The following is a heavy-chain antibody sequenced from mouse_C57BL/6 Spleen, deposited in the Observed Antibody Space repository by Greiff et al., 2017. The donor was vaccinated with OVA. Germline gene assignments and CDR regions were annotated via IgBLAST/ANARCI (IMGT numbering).Heavy chain of an antibody. CDR1: GYSFTGYF. CDR3: ARSPIYYDYDVGFAY. J-gene: IGHJ3*01. V-gene: IGHV1-20*01. Sequence: EVQLQESGPELVKPGDSVKISCKASGYSFTGYFMNWVMQSHGKSLEWIGRINPYNGDTFYNQKFKGKATLTVDKSSSTAHMELRSLTSEDSAVYYCARSPIYYDYDVGFAYWGQGTLVTVSA. CDR2: INPYNGDT. D-gene: IGHD2-4*01.